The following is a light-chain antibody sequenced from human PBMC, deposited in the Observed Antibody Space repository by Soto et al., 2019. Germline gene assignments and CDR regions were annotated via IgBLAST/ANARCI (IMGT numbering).Light chain of an antibody. Sequence: QSVLTQPASVSGSPGQSITISCTGTSNDVGGYNFVSWYQHHPGKAPKLVIDDVNNRPSGVSNRFSGSKSVNTASLTISGLQAEDEADYYCSSYTSGNTLVFGTGTKLTVL. CDR1: SNDVGGYNF. CDR2: DVN. V-gene: IGLV2-14*03. CDR3: SSYTSGNTLV. J-gene: IGLJ1*01.